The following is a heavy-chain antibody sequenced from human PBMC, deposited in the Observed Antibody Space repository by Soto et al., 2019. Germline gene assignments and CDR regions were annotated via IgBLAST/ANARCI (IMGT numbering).Heavy chain of an antibody. J-gene: IGHJ6*03. Sequence: GGSLRLSCTPSGFTFGDYAMSWFRQAPGKGLEWVGFIRSKAYGGTTEYAASVKGRFTISRDDSKSIAYLQMNSLKTEDTAVYYCTQKRYCSGGSCYSDYYYYTEFWGKGTMVIVS. CDR3: TQKRYCSGGSCYSDYYYYTEF. V-gene: IGHV3-49*03. CDR2: IRSKAYGGTT. CDR1: GFTFGDYA. D-gene: IGHD2-15*01.